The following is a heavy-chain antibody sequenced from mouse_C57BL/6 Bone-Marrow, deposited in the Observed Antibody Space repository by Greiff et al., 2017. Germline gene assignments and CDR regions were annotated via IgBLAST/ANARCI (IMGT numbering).Heavy chain of an antibody. Sequence: EVQLQQSGAELVRPGASVKLSCTASGFNIKDDYMHWVKQRPEQGLEWIGWIDPENGDTEYASKFQGKATITADTSSNTAYLQLSSLTSEDTAVYYCTTWSYGNLYWYFDVWGTGTTVTVSS. J-gene: IGHJ1*03. CDR2: IDPENGDT. CDR1: GFNIKDDY. CDR3: TTWSYGNLYWYFDV. V-gene: IGHV14-4*01. D-gene: IGHD2-10*02.